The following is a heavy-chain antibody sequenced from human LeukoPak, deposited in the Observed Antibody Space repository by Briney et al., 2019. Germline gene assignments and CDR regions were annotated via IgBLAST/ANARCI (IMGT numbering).Heavy chain of an antibody. J-gene: IGHJ4*02. Sequence: GSLRLSCAASGFTFSSYAMSWVRQAPGKGLEWVSAISGSGGSTYYADSAKGRFTISRDNSKNTLYLQMNSLRAEDTAVYYCAKFTKQPYYFDYWGQGTLVTVSP. CDR3: AKFTKQPYYFDY. CDR2: ISGSGGST. D-gene: IGHD3-3*01. CDR1: GFTFSSYA. V-gene: IGHV3-23*01.